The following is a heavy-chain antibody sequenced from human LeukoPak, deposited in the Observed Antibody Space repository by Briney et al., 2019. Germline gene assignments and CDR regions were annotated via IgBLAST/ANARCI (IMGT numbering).Heavy chain of an antibody. D-gene: IGHD4-17*01. CDR2: ISNSGIFI. J-gene: IGHJ3*02. CDR1: GFTFSDYY. V-gene: IGHV3-11*01. Sequence: GGSLRLSCAASGFTFSDYYMSWIRQAPGKGLEWIAYISNSGIFIYYAHSVKGRFTISSDNSNNSLYLQMDSLRADDTAVYCGARGPGDYDAFDIWGQGTMATVSS. CDR3: ARGPGDYDAFDI.